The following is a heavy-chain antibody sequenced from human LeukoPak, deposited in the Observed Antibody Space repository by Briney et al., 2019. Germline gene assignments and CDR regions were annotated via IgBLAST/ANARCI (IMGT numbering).Heavy chain of an antibody. CDR3: ARGLQYFDNSGYKRLDS. CDR2: VNPNSGGV. V-gene: IGHV1-2*02. Sequence: GASVKVSCKASGYTFSGYYIHWVRQAPGEGLEWMGWVNPNSGGVNSAQKFQGRVTMTKDTSISTAYMELSRLRHDDTAVYYCARGLQYFDNSGYKRLDSWGQGTLVTVSS. J-gene: IGHJ4*02. CDR1: GYTFSGYY. D-gene: IGHD3-22*01.